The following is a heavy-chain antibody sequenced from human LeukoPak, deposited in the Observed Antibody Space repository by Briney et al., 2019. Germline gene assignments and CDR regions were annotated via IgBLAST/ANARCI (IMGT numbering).Heavy chain of an antibody. J-gene: IGHJ6*03. CDR2: IFYNGNT. CDR1: DGSMSPYY. Sequence: PSETLSLTCTVSDGSMSPYYWSWIRLSPGRGLEWIAYIFYNGNTKYNPSLRSRVTISIDTSRNQFSLNLNSVTAADTAVYYCARGGYYCLDVWGKGTTVTVSS. V-gene: IGHV4-59*01. CDR3: ARGGYYCLDV.